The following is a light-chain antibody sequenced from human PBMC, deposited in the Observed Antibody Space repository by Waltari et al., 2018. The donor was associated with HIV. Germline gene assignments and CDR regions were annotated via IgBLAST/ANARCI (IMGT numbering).Light chain of an antibody. J-gene: IGLJ3*02. CDR3: CSYTSTSSFVM. CDR2: DVS. V-gene: IGLV2-14*01. CDR1: SSDVGGYNY. Sequence: QSALTQPASVSGSPGQSITISCTGTSSDVGGYNYVSWYQQHSGKGTKLIIYDVSNRPSGVSKRFSGSKSGNTASLTISGLQAEDEADYYCCSYTSTSSFVMFGGGTKLTVV.